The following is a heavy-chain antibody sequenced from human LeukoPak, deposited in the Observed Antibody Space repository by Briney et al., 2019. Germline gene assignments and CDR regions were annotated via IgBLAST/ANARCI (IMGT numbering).Heavy chain of an antibody. CDR1: GYTFTSYG. J-gene: IGHJ3*02. D-gene: IGHD3-10*01. CDR2: ISAYNGNT. CDR3: ARDLEGFVTMVRGVTLPSFDI. Sequence: ASVKVSCKASGYTFTSYGTSWVRQAPGQGLEWMGWISAYNGNTNYAQKLQGRVTMTTDTSTSTAYMELRSLRSDDTAVYYCARDLEGFVTMVRGVTLPSFDIWGQGTMVTVSS. V-gene: IGHV1-18*01.